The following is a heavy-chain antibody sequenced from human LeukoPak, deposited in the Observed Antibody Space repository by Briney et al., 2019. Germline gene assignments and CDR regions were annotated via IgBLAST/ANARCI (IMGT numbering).Heavy chain of an antibody. CDR3: ARSVWVRGIIGPYYFDY. Sequence: PSETLSLTCTVSGGSINSGSYYWSWIRQPAGKGLEWIGRIYTSGSTNYNPSLKSRVTISVDTSKNQFSLKLSSVTAADTAVYYCARSVWVRGIIGPYYFDYWGQGTLVTVSS. J-gene: IGHJ4*02. CDR1: GGSINSGSYY. V-gene: IGHV4-61*02. D-gene: IGHD3-10*01. CDR2: IYTSGST.